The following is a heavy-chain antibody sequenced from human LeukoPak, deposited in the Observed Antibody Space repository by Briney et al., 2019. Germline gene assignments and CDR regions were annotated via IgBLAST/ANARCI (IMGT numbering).Heavy chain of an antibody. CDR1: GYSISSTYY. CDR2: IYYSGST. V-gene: IGHV4-61*01. J-gene: IGHJ5*02. D-gene: IGHD2-15*01. CDR3: ARELLGTGYNWFDP. Sequence: MASETLSLTCAVSGYSISSTYYWSWIRQPPGKGLEWIGYIYYSGSTNYNPSLKSRVTISVDTSKNQFSLKLSSVTAADTAVYYCARELLGTGYNWFDPWGQGTLVTVSS.